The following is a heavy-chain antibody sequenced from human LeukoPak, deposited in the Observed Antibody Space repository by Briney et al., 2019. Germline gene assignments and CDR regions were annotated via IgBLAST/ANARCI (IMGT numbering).Heavy chain of an antibody. J-gene: IGHJ4*02. D-gene: IGHD5-12*01. CDR2: MHYSGRA. CDR3: ARRYSGYGYFDY. CDR1: GSSISSGDHY. Sequence: SSETLSLTCTVSGSSISSGDHYWGWIRQPPGKGLEWIGSMHYSGRANYDTSLKSRVTMSVDTSKNQFSLKLSSVTAADTAVYYCARRYSGYGYFDYWGQGPLVTVSS. V-gene: IGHV4-39*01.